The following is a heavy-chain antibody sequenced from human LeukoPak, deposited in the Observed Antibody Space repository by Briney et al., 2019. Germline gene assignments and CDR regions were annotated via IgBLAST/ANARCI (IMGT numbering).Heavy chain of an antibody. CDR1: GGSISSSSYY. V-gene: IGHV4-39*07. Sequence: KPSETLSLTCTVSGGSISSSSYYWGWIRQPPGKGLEWIGSIYYSGSTYYNPSLKSRVTISVDTSKNQFSLKLSSVTAADTAVYYCARGDGGYWGQGTLVTVSS. CDR3: ARGDGGY. J-gene: IGHJ4*02. CDR2: IYYSGST.